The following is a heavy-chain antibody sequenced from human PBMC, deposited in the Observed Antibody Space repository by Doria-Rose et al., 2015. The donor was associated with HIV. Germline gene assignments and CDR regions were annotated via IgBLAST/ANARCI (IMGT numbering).Heavy chain of an antibody. CDR3: ARVLSGTYDY. CDR2: ILYTGST. CDR1: GGSISHYY. V-gene: IGHV4-59*01. J-gene: IGHJ4*02. Sequence: VQLVESGPGLVEPSKTLSLTCSVSGGSISHYYWSWIRQPPDKGLEYIGDILYTGSTNYSPSLKSRVSISIDTSKNKFSLRLSSVTAADTAVYYCARVLSGTYDYWGQGTLVTVSS. D-gene: IGHD1-26*01.